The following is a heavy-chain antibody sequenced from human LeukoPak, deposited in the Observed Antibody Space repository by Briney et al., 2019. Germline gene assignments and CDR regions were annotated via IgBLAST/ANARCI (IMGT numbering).Heavy chain of an antibody. CDR2: IYYSGST. CDR3: ARLGIAVAGSPMDV. D-gene: IGHD6-19*01. Sequence: PSETLSLTCTVSGGSISSSSYYWGWLRQPPGTGLEWIGSIYYSGSTYYNPSLKSRVTMSVDTSKNQFSLKLSSVTAADTAVYYCARLGIAVAGSPMDVWGKGTTVTISS. J-gene: IGHJ6*03. CDR1: GGSISSSSYY. V-gene: IGHV4-39*01.